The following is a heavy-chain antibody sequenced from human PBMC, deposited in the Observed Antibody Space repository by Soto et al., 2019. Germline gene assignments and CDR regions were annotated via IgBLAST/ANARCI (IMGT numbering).Heavy chain of an antibody. D-gene: IGHD3-22*01. V-gene: IGHV3-30*18. Sequence: GGSLRLSCAASGFTFSSYGMHWVRQAPGKGLEWVAVISYDGSNKYYADSVKGRFTTSRDNSKNTLYLQMNSLRAEDTAVYYCAKDRVDPSYYDSSGYYYQGDAFDIWGQGTMVTVSS. CDR3: AKDRVDPSYYDSSGYYYQGDAFDI. CDR1: GFTFSSYG. CDR2: ISYDGSNK. J-gene: IGHJ3*02.